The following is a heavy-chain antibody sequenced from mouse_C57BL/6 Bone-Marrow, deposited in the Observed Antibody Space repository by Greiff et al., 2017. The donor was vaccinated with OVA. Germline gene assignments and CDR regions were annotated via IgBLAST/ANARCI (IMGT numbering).Heavy chain of an antibody. D-gene: IGHD2-3*01. Sequence: VQLQQSGAELVKPGASVKLSCTASGFNIKDSYMHWVKQRTEQGLEWIGRIDPEDGETKYAPNFQGKATITADTSSNTAYLQLSSLTSEDTAVYYCARDGYYVDYWGQGTTLTVSS. CDR1: GFNIKDSY. J-gene: IGHJ2*01. CDR2: IDPEDGET. CDR3: ARDGYYVDY. V-gene: IGHV14-2*01.